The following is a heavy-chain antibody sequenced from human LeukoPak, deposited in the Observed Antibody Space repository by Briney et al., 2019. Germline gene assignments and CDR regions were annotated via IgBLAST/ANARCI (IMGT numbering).Heavy chain of an antibody. CDR2: ISSSSSYI. Sequence: KTGGSLRLSCAASGFTFSSYSMNWVRQAPGKGLEWVSSISSSSSYIYYADSVKGRFTISRDNAKNSLYLQMNSLRAEDTAVYYCAREKQYYYDGSAYPNCYDYWGQGTLVTVSS. V-gene: IGHV3-21*01. D-gene: IGHD3-22*01. J-gene: IGHJ4*02. CDR1: GFTFSSYS. CDR3: AREKQYYYDGSAYPNCYDY.